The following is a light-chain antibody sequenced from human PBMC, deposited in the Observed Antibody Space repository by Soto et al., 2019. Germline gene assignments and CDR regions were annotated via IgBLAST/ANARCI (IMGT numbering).Light chain of an antibody. CDR3: QQRGNWPVT. CDR1: QSVSSY. CDR2: DAS. Sequence: EIVLTQSPATLSLSPGERATLSCRASQSVSSYFAWYQQKPGQAPRLLIYDASNRATGIPARFSGSGSGTDFTLTIGSLEPDDFAVYYCQQRGNWPVTFGQGTRVDIK. V-gene: IGKV3-11*01. J-gene: IGKJ1*01.